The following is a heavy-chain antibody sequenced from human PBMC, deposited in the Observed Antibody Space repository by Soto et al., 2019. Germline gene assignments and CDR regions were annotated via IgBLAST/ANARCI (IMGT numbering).Heavy chain of an antibody. CDR2: INTDGSTT. V-gene: IGHV3-74*01. CDR1: GFTFSNYW. J-gene: IGHJ4*02. CDR3: ARDLGGYASH. Sequence: EVQLVESGGGLVQPGGSLRLSCAASGFTFSNYWMHWVRQAPGKGPVWVSRINTDGSTTNYADSVKGRFTISRDNAKNTWYLQTHSRGTEDTAVYYCARDLGGYASHWGQGTLVTVSS. D-gene: IGHD2-8*02.